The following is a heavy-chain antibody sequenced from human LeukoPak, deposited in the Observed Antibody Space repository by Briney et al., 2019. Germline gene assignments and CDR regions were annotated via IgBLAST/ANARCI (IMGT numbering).Heavy chain of an antibody. D-gene: IGHD5-18*01. CDR2: INHSGST. J-gene: IGHJ4*02. CDR1: GGTFSGYY. Sequence: SETLSLTCAVYGGTFSGYYWSWLRQPPGKGLEWIGEINHSGSTNYNPSLKSRVTISVETSKNQFSLKLSSVTAADTAVYYCAREGVGGYSYGFDYWGQGTLVTVSS. V-gene: IGHV4-34*01. CDR3: AREGVGGYSYGFDY.